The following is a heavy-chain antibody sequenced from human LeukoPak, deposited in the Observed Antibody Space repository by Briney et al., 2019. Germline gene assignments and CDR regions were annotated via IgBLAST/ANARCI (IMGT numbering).Heavy chain of an antibody. D-gene: IGHD1-26*01. CDR3: ARGRERGSYGLDAFDI. V-gene: IGHV4-30-2*01. CDR1: GGSISSGGYY. J-gene: IGHJ3*02. CDR2: IYHSGST. Sequence: SQTLSLTCTVSGGSISSGGYYWSWIRQPPGKGLEWIGYIYHSGSTYYNPSLKSRVTISVDRSKNQFSLKLSSVTAADTAVYYCARGRERGSYGLDAFDIWGQGTMVTVSS.